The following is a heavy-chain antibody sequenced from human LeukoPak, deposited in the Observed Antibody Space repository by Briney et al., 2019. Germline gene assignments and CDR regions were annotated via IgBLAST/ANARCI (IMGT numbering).Heavy chain of an antibody. CDR3: ATGWEYCSSTSCPIDP. Sequence: PGGSLRLSCAASGFTVGSNYMSWVRQAPGKGLEWVSVIYSGGSTYYADSVKGRFTISRDNSKNTLYLQMNSLRAEDTAVYYCATGWEYCSSTSCPIDPWGQGTLVTVSS. CDR2: IYSGGST. D-gene: IGHD2-2*01. CDR1: GFTVGSNY. J-gene: IGHJ5*02. V-gene: IGHV3-66*02.